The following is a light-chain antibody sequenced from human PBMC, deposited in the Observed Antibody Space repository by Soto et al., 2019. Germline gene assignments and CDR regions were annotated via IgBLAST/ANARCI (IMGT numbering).Light chain of an antibody. Sequence: DIQMTQSPSTLSGSVGDRVTITCRASPTISSWLAWYQQKPGKAPKLLIYKASTLKSGVPSRFSGSGSGTEFTLTISSLQPDDFATYYCQHYNSYSEAFGQWTKVELK. J-gene: IGKJ1*01. CDR2: KAS. V-gene: IGKV1-5*03. CDR1: PTISSW. CDR3: QHYNSYSEA.